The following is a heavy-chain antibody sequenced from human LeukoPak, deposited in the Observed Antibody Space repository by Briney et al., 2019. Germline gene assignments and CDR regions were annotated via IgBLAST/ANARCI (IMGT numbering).Heavy chain of an antibody. D-gene: IGHD6-13*01. J-gene: IGHJ5*02. V-gene: IGHV4-34*12. CDR2: VLHTGST. CDR1: GYSLTNHY. CDR3: ARGPAAVHP. Sequence: SETLSLTCAVHGYSLTNHYWIWIRQPPGKGLEWIAEVLHTGSTNYNPSFESRVTISVDTSKNQFFLNLTSVTAADTAVYYCARGPAAVHPWGPGILVTVSS.